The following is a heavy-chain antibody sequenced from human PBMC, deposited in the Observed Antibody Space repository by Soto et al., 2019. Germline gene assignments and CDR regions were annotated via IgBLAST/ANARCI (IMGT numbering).Heavy chain of an antibody. Sequence: QVQLVQSGAEVKKPGSSVKVSCKASGGTFSSYTISWVRQAPGQGLEWMGRIIPILGIANYAQKFQGRVTITADKCTRTAYMELSSLRSEDTAVYYCARVTGKGNYWGQGTLVTVSS. D-gene: IGHD2-21*02. CDR1: GGTFSSYT. V-gene: IGHV1-69*02. J-gene: IGHJ4*02. CDR2: IIPILGIA. CDR3: ARVTGKGNY.